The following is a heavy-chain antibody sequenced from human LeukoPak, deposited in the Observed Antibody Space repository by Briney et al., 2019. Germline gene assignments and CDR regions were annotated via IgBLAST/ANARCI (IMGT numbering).Heavy chain of an antibody. D-gene: IGHD1-26*01. CDR3: AKDRTVGASYWYFDL. J-gene: IGHJ2*01. Sequence: PGRSLRLSCAASGFTFSSYGMHWVRQAPGKGLEWVALIWYDGSNKYYTDSVKGRLTISRDSSKNTLFLHMNTLRAEDTAIYYCAKDRTVGASYWYFDLWGRGTLVAVSS. CDR2: IWYDGSNK. CDR1: GFTFSSYG. V-gene: IGHV3-33*06.